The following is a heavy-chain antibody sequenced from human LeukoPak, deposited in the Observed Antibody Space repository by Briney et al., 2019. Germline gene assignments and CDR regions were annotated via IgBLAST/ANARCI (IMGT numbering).Heavy chain of an antibody. D-gene: IGHD3/OR15-3a*01. CDR2: IYYSGNT. J-gene: IGHJ4*02. CDR3: ARQTGSGLFILP. V-gene: IGHV4-39*01. Sequence: SETLSLTCTVSGGSITSSTYFWGWIRQPPGKGLEWIGSIYYSGNTYYNASLKSQVSISIDTSKNQFSLRLTSVTAADTAVYYCARQTGSGLFILPGGQGTLVTVSS. CDR1: GGSITSSTYF.